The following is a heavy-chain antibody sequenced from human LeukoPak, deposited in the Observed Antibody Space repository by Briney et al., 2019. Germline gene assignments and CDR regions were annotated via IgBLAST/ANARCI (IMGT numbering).Heavy chain of an antibody. CDR1: GFTFSSYW. CDR3: ATDRGWRTSGYYLYYFEY. V-gene: IGHV3-7*01. Sequence: PGGSLRLSCAASGFTFSSYWMSWVRQAPGKGLDWVANIKQDGSQKYYVDSVKGRFTISRDNTMNSLYLQMSSLRAEDTAVYYCATDRGWRTSGYYLYYFEYWGQGTLVTYSS. J-gene: IGHJ4*02. D-gene: IGHD3-3*01. CDR2: IKQDGSQK.